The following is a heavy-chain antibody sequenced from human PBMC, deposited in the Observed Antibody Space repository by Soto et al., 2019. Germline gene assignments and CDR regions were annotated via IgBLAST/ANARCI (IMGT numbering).Heavy chain of an antibody. J-gene: IGHJ5*02. D-gene: IGHD3-10*01. V-gene: IGHV3-21*01. CDR1: GFTFSSYS. CDR2: ISSSSSYI. CDR3: ARDKGTRGWFDP. Sequence: GSLRLSCAASGFTFSSYSMNWVRQAPGKGLEWVSSISSSSSYIYYADSVKGRFTISRGNAKNSLYLQMNSLRAEDTAVYYGARDKGTRGWFDPWGQGTLVTVSS.